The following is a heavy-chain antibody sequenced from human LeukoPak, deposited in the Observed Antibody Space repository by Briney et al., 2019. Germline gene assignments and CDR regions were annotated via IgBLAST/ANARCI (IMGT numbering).Heavy chain of an antibody. D-gene: IGHD3-3*01. J-gene: IGHJ4*02. CDR1: GYTFTSYG. CDR3: AREGLRFLEWLSTPTDY. CDR2: ISAYNGNT. V-gene: IGHV1-18*01. Sequence: ASVKVSCKASGYTFTSYGISWVRQAPGQGLEWMGWISAYNGNTNYAEKLQGRVTLTTDTSTGTAYMELRSLRSDDTVVYYWAREGLRFLEWLSTPTDYWGQGTLVTVSS.